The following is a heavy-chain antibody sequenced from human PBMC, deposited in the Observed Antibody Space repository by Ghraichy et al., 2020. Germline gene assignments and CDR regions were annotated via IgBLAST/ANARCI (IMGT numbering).Heavy chain of an antibody. D-gene: IGHD5-12*01. CDR2: ISYDGSNK. CDR1: GFTFSSYG. Sequence: GGSLRLSCAASGFTFSSYGMHWVRQAPGKGLEWVAVISYDGSNKYYADSVKGRFTISRDNSKNTLYLQMNSLRAEDTAVYYCAKRGYSGYGAIDYWGQGTLVTVSS. J-gene: IGHJ4*02. CDR3: AKRGYSGYGAIDY. V-gene: IGHV3-30*18.